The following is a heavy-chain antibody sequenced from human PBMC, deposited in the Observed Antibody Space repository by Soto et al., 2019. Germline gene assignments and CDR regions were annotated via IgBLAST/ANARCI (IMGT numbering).Heavy chain of an antibody. Sequence: SETLSLTCSVSGDSISAYYWSWIRQPPGKGLEWIGFIYHTGATDYNPSLKSRVTISIDTSQSQLSLRVSSVTPADTAVYYCAREWSAYDFWGQGILVTVSP. J-gene: IGHJ4*02. CDR2: IYHTGAT. CDR1: GDSISAYY. D-gene: IGHD3-3*01. CDR3: AREWSAYDF. V-gene: IGHV4-59*01.